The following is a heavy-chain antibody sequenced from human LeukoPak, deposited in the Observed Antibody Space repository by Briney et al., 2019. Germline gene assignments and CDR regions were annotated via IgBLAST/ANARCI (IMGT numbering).Heavy chain of an antibody. Sequence: ASVKVSCKASGYTFTGYYMHWVRQAPGQGLEWMGWMNPNSGNTGYAQKFQGRVTMTRNTSISTAYMELSSLRSEDTAVYYCARGRMGGYYWGQGTLVTVSS. CDR2: MNPNSGNT. V-gene: IGHV1-8*02. J-gene: IGHJ4*02. D-gene: IGHD3-16*01. CDR3: ARGRMGGYY. CDR1: GYTFTGYY.